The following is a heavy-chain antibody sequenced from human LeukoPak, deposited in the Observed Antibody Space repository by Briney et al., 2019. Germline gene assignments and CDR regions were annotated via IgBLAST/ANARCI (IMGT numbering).Heavy chain of an antibody. J-gene: IGHJ4*02. CDR1: GVSITSTNY. CDR2: VNLQGST. Sequence: PSGTLSLTCGVSGVSITSTNYWTWVRQPPGKGLEWIGEVNLQGSTNYNPSLMGRVAISVDMSENHISLKLTSVTAADTAVYYCAKEGGPYRPLDYSGQGTLVTVSS. CDR3: AKEGGPYRPLDY. V-gene: IGHV4-4*02.